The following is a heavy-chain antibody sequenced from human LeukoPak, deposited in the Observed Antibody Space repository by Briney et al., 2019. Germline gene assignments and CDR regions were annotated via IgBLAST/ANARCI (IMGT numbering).Heavy chain of an antibody. CDR2: INPNSGGT. Sequence: ASVKVSCKASGYTFTGYYMHWVRQAPGQGLEWMGWINPNSGGTNYAQKFQGRVTMTRDTSISTAYMELSRLRSDDTAAYYCARGGDGYNAFNWFDPWGQGTLVTVSS. J-gene: IGHJ5*02. CDR3: ARGGDGYNAFNWFDP. D-gene: IGHD5-24*01. CDR1: GYTFTGYY. V-gene: IGHV1-2*02.